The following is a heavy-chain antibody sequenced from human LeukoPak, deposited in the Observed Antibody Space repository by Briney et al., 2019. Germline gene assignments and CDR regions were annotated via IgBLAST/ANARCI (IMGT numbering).Heavy chain of an antibody. CDR2: ISYSVTT. J-gene: IGHJ5*02. Sequence: SETLSLTCTVSGGSVSSGYWSWIRQPPGRGLEWVGYISYSVTTKYNPSLKSRVTISVDTSKNQFSLKLSSVTAADTAVYYCARDSSGWYHWFDPWGQGTLVTVSS. CDR3: ARDSSGWYHWFDP. V-gene: IGHV4-59*02. CDR1: GGSVSSGY. D-gene: IGHD6-19*01.